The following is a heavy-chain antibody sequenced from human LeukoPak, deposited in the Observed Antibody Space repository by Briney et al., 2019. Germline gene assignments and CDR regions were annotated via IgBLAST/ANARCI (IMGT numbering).Heavy chain of an antibody. CDR3: ARLTYYYGSGSYDRRYYYYYYMDV. J-gene: IGHJ6*03. V-gene: IGHV5-51*01. CDR1: GYSFTSYW. CDR2: IYPGDSDT. D-gene: IGHD3-10*01. Sequence: KRGESLKISCKGSGYSFTSYWIGWVRQMPGKGLEWMGIIYPGDSDTRYSPSFQGQVTISADKSISTAYLQWSSLKASDTAMYYCARLTYYYGSGSYDRRYYYYYYMDVWGKGTTVTVSS.